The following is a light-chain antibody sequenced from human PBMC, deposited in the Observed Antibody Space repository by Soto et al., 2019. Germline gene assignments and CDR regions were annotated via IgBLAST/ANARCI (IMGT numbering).Light chain of an antibody. Sequence: EIVLTQSPGTLSLSPGERATLSCRASQSVSSSYLAWYQQKPGQAPSLLIYGASNRATGVSDRFSGSGSGTDFTLTISRLEPEDFAVYYCQQYGRSPRTFGQGTKVDIK. CDR1: QSVSSSY. J-gene: IGKJ1*01. CDR3: QQYGRSPRT. CDR2: GAS. V-gene: IGKV3-20*01.